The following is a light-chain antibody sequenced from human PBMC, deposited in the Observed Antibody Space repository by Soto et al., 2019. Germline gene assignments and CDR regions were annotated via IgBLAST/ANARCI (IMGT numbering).Light chain of an antibody. CDR3: QQLDTYPLT. CDR1: QAIAQGRTTY. CDR2: DAS. J-gene: IGKJ4*01. Sequence: DILLTQSPSFLSASVGDRVTITCRARQAIAQGRTTYFAWYQQKPGKAPELLIYDASTLEYVVPSRFSGSGSGTEFTLTINILQPEDFATYYCQQLDTYPLTVGGGTKVEIK. V-gene: IGKV1-9*01.